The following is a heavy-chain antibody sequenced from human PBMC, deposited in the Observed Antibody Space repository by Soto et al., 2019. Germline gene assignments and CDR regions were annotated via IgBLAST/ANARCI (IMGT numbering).Heavy chain of an antibody. J-gene: IGHJ6*02. Sequence: QVQLVQSGAEVKKPGSSVKVSCKASGGTFSSYAISWVRQAPGQGLEWMGGIIPIFGTANYAQKFQGRATITADESPSTAYMGLSSLRSEDTAVYYCARNARAAAEDYYYGMDVCGQGTTVTVSS. CDR3: ARNARAAAEDYYYGMDV. CDR2: IIPIFGTA. CDR1: GGTFSSYA. V-gene: IGHV1-69*01. D-gene: IGHD6-13*01.